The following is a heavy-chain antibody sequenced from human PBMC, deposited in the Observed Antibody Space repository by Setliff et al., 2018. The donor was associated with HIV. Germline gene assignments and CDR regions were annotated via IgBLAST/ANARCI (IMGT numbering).Heavy chain of an antibody. CDR3: ARDPAPSSSASYFQH. J-gene: IGHJ1*01. CDR1: GYTFTSYY. D-gene: IGHD6-6*01. CDR2: INPSSGST. Sequence: ASVKVSCKASGYTFTSYYMHWVRQAPGQGLEWMGIINPSSGSTTYAQKSRGRVTMTRDTSTSTVYMELSSLRSEDTAVYYCARDPAPSSSASYFQHWGQGTPVTVSS. V-gene: IGHV1-46*01.